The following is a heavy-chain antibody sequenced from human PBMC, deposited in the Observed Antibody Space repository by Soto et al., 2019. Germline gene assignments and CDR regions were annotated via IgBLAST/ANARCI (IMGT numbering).Heavy chain of an antibody. Sequence: GGSLRLSCAASGFTFSSYAMSWVRQAPGKGLEWVSAISGSGGSTYYADSVKGRFTISRDNSKNTLYLQMNSLRAEDTAVYYCANPTYCSGGSCDVVPTYFDYWGQGTLVTVSS. V-gene: IGHV3-23*01. J-gene: IGHJ4*02. CDR1: GFTFSSYA. CDR3: ANPTYCSGGSCDVVPTYFDY. D-gene: IGHD2-15*01. CDR2: ISGSGGST.